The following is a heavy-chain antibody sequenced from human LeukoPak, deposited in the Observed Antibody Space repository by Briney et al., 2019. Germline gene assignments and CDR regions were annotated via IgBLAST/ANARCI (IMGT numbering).Heavy chain of an antibody. Sequence: ASVKVSCKASGYTFTSFAMYWVRQAPGQGLEWMGWINTNTGNPTYAQGFTGRFVFSLDTSVSTAYLQISSLKAEDTAVYYCASSGPPDDYGDYVEDNWFDPWGQGTLVTVSS. V-gene: IGHV7-4-1*02. CDR2: INTNTGNP. D-gene: IGHD4-17*01. J-gene: IGHJ5*02. CDR1: GYTFTSFA. CDR3: ASSGPPDDYGDYVEDNWFDP.